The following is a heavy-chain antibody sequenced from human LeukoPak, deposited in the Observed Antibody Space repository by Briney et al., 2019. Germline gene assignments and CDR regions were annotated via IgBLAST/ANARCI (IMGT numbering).Heavy chain of an antibody. Sequence: GGSLRLSCAASGFTFSSYAMSWVRQAPGKGLEWVSAISGSGGTIYYADSVKGRFTISRDNAKNSLYLQTNSLRAEDTAVYYCARDPDYGMDVWGQGTTVTVSS. CDR3: ARDPDYGMDV. CDR1: GFTFSSYA. J-gene: IGHJ6*02. CDR2: ISGSGGTI. V-gene: IGHV3-23*01.